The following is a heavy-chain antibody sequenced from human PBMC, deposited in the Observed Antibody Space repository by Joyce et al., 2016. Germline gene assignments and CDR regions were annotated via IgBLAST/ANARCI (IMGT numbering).Heavy chain of an antibody. CDR1: GFSLSTSGVG. CDR2: IYGDDDK. D-gene: IGHD2-15*01. CDR3: AHSSIDFGNTKGYGSGGSCYQGWFDP. J-gene: IGHJ5*02. Sequence: QITLKESGPTLVKPTQTLTLTCTFSGFSLSTSGVGVGWIRKPPGKAREWLALIYGDDDKRYSPYLKSRLTITKDTSKNQVVLTMINMDPVDTATYYWAHSSIDFGNTKGYGSGGSCYQGWFDPWGQGTLVTVSS. V-gene: IGHV2-5*02.